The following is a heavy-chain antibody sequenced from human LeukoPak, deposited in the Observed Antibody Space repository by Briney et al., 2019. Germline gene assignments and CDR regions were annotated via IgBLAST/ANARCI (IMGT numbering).Heavy chain of an antibody. D-gene: IGHD6-13*01. CDR1: DGSIGAYY. CDR2: IYYSGST. CDR3: ARDGKGIAAAGSDY. J-gene: IGHJ4*02. Sequence: SETLSLTCTISDGSIGAYYWSWVRQSPEKGLEWIGFIYYSGSTNYNPSLKSRVTISVDTSKNQFSLKLSSVTAADTAVYYCARDGKGIAAAGSDYWGQGTLVTVSS. V-gene: IGHV4-59*12.